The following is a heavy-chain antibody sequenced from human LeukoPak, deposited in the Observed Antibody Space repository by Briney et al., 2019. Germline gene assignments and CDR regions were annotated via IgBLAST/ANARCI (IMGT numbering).Heavy chain of an antibody. V-gene: IGHV3-30-3*01. CDR2: ISYDGSNK. CDR1: GFTFSSYA. D-gene: IGHD3-3*01. CDR3: ARGHYDFWSGYLGYYFDY. Sequence: GGSLRLSCAASGFTFSSYAMHWARQAPGKGLEWVAVISYDGSNKYYADSVKGRFTISRDNSKNTLYLQMNSLRAEDTAVYYCARGHYDFWSGYLGYYFDYWGQGTLVTVSS. J-gene: IGHJ4*02.